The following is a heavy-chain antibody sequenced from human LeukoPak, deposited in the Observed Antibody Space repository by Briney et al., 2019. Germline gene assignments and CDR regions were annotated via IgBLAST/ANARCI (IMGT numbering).Heavy chain of an antibody. CDR3: ARRLHARRDPYNPFDS. CDR2: FTTILRTP. CDR1: GGNFNTYS. J-gene: IGHJ4*02. V-gene: IGHV1-69*13. D-gene: IGHD5-24*01. Sequence: SVKVSCKASGGNFNTYSLSWIRQAPGQGLEGMGGFTTILRTPTYAQKFQDRVKLSADEVTGTVYMDLGGLRSEDTAIYYCARRLHARRDPYNPFDSWGQGTLVTVSA.